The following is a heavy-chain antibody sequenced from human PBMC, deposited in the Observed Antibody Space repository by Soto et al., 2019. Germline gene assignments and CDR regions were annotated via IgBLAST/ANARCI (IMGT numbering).Heavy chain of an antibody. V-gene: IGHV1-18*01. CDR2: ISAHNGNT. D-gene: IGHD1-7*01. CDR3: ASNWNYAGYYYYMDV. CDR1: GYTFTSYG. Sequence: ASVKVSCKASGYTFTSYGISWVRQAPGQGLEWMGWISAHNGNTKYAQKLQGRVTMTTDTSTSTAYMELRSLRSDDTAVYYCASNWNYAGYYYYMDVWGKGTTVTVSS. J-gene: IGHJ6*03.